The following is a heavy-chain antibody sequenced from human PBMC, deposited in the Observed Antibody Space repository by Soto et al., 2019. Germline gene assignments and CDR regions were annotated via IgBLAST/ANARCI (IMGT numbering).Heavy chain of an antibody. J-gene: IGHJ4*02. Sequence: GGPLRLSCAASGFTFSTYAMNWVRQPPGKGLEWVSSISGSGAYTYYADSVQGRFTISRDNSKNTLNLQMNSLRAEDTAVYYCARDRHPYSTKYYFDYWGQGTLVTSPQ. CDR1: GFTFSTYA. D-gene: IGHD2-2*01. V-gene: IGHV3-23*01. CDR2: ISGSGAYT. CDR3: ARDRHPYSTKYYFDY.